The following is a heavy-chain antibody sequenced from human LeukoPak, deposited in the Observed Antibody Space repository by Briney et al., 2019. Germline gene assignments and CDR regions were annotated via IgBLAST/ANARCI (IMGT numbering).Heavy chain of an antibody. CDR1: GYTFTSYG. V-gene: IGHV1-18*01. CDR3: ARTHSSGWYSVGYYYMDV. Sequence: ASVKVSCKASGYTFTSYGISWVRQAPGQGVEWMGWISAYNGNTNYAQKLQGRVTMTTDTSTSTAYMDLRSLRSDDTAVYYCARTHSSGWYSVGYYYMDVWGKGTTVTVSS. J-gene: IGHJ6*03. CDR2: ISAYNGNT. D-gene: IGHD6-19*01.